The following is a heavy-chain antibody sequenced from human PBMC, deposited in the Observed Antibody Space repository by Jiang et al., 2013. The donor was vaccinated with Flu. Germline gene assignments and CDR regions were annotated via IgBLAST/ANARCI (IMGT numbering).Heavy chain of an antibody. Sequence: GSGLVKPSQTLSLTCTVSGGSISSGGYYWSWIRQHPGKGLEWIGYIYYSGSTYYNPSLKSRVTISVDTSKNQFSLKLSSVTAADTAVYYCARDMXSSSTGGYYYYGMDVWGQGTTVT. CDR2: IYYSGST. CDR1: GGSISSGGYY. D-gene: IGHD6-6*01. J-gene: IGHJ6*02. V-gene: IGHV4-31*03. CDR3: ARDMXSSSTGGYYYYGMDV.